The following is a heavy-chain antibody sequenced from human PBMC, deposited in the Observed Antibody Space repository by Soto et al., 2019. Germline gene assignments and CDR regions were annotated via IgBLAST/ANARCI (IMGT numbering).Heavy chain of an antibody. D-gene: IGHD3-10*01. CDR3: ARECTYYYASPESFDV. V-gene: IGHV3-48*01. Sequence: GGSLRLSCAASGFTFSSYSMNWVRQAPGKGLEWISYISSSGHTIYYRDSVKGRFTISRDNGKNSLYLQLNSLRVEDTAVYYCARECTYYYASPESFDVWGQGTVVTVSS. CDR2: ISSSGHTI. CDR1: GFTFSSYS. J-gene: IGHJ4*02.